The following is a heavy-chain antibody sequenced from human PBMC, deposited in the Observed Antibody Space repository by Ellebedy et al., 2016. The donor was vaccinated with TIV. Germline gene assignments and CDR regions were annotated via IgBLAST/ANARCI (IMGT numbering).Heavy chain of an antibody. Sequence: GSLRLSXTVSGGSISSYYWSWIRQPPGKGLEWIGYIYYSGSTNYNPSLKSRVTISVDTSKNQFSLKLSSVTAADTAVYYCARGKVVIYYYYYMDVWGKGTTVTVSS. D-gene: IGHD3-22*01. CDR2: IYYSGST. CDR3: ARGKVVIYYYYYMDV. J-gene: IGHJ6*03. CDR1: GGSISSYY. V-gene: IGHV4-59*13.